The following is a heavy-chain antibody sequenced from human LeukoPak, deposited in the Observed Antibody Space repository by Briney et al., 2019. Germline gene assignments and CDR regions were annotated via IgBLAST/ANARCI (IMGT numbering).Heavy chain of an antibody. D-gene: IGHD6-19*01. CDR1: GFTFSSYA. CDR2: ISGSGGST. J-gene: IGHJ4*02. V-gene: IGHV3-23*01. Sequence: GGSLRLSCAATGFTFSSYAMSWVRQAPGKGLEWVSVISGSGGSTYYADSVKGRFTISRDNSKNTLYLQMNSLRAEDTAVYYCAKDRVRYSSGWQSLTFDYWGQGTLVTVSS. CDR3: AKDRVRYSSGWQSLTFDY.